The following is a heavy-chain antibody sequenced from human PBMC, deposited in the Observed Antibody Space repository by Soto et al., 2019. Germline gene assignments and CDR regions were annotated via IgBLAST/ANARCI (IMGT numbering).Heavy chain of an antibody. CDR1: GGTFSSYT. CDR3: ARLLVLDYYYGMDV. D-gene: IGHD6-13*01. CDR2: IIPILGIA. V-gene: IGHV1-69*02. Sequence: QVQLVQSGAEVKKPGSSVKVSCKASGGTFSSYTISWVRQAPGQGLEWMGRIIPILGIAIYAQKFQGRVTITAAKSTSTAYMELSSLRSEDTAVYYCARLLVLDYYYGMDVWGQGTTVTVSS. J-gene: IGHJ6*02.